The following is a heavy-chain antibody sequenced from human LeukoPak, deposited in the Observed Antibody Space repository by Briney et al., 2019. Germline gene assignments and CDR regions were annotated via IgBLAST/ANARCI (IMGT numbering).Heavy chain of an antibody. D-gene: IGHD6-19*01. V-gene: IGHV3-23*01. Sequence: PGGSPRLSCTASGFTFSNYALSWVRQAPGKGLEWVAGISGRGDSTYYADSVKDRFTVSRDNSKNTLYLQMDSLRAEDTAVYFCAKDLRGSSSGWSFDYWGQGTLVTVSS. J-gene: IGHJ4*02. CDR1: GFTFSNYA. CDR2: ISGRGDST. CDR3: AKDLRGSSSGWSFDY.